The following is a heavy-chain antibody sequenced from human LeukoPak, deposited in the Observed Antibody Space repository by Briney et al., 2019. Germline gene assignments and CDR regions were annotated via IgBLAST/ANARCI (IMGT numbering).Heavy chain of an antibody. J-gene: IGHJ4*02. D-gene: IGHD1/OR15-1a*01. CDR3: ARFPRPNNFDY. CDR1: EFTVSVNY. Sequence: GGSLRLSCAASEFTVSVNYMSCVRQAPGKGLEWVSFIYSSGGAYYADSVKGRFTISRDSSKNILHLQMNTLRAEDTAVYYCARFPRPNNFDYWGQGTLVTVSS. V-gene: IGHV3-66*01. CDR2: IYSSGGA.